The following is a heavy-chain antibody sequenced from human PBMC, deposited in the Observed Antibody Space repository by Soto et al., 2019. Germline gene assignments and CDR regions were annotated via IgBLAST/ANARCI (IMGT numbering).Heavy chain of an antibody. J-gene: IGHJ6*02. CDR2: IWYDGSNK. CDR1: GFTFSSYG. CDR3: ARARGYCSSTSCYPYGMDV. Sequence: GGSLRLSCAASGFTFSSYGMHWVRQAPGKGLEWVAVIWYDGSNKYYADSVKGRFTISRDNSKNTLYLQMNSLRAEDTAVYYCARARGYCSSTSCYPYGMDVWGQGTTVTVS. V-gene: IGHV3-33*01. D-gene: IGHD2-2*01.